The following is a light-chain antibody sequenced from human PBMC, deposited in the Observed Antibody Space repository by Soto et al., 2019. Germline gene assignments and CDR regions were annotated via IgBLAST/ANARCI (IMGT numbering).Light chain of an antibody. J-gene: IGLJ1*01. CDR3: FSYTGSSTSYV. CDR2: EVS. Sequence: QSALTQPASVSGSPGQSITISCSGTSSDVGSYDHVAWYQQLPGKTPKLMIYEVSNRPSGVSSRFSGSKSGNTASLTISGLQAEDEADYYCFSYTGSSTSYVFGSGTKVTVL. V-gene: IGLV2-14*01. CDR1: SSDVGSYDH.